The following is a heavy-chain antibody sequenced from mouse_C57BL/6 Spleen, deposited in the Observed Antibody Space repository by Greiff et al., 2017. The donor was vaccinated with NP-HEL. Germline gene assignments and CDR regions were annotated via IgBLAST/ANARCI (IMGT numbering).Heavy chain of an antibody. D-gene: IGHD1-1*01. J-gene: IGHJ1*03. CDR3: ARRIYYGSSYGYWYFDV. V-gene: IGHV1-61*01. CDR2: IYPSDSET. CDR1: GYTFTSYW. Sequence: VQLQQPGAELVRPGSSVKLSCKASGYTFTSYWMDWVKQRPGQGLEWIGNIYPSDSETHYNQKFKDKATLTVDKSSSTAYMQLSSLTSEDSAVYYCARRIYYGSSYGYWYFDVGGTGTTVTVSS.